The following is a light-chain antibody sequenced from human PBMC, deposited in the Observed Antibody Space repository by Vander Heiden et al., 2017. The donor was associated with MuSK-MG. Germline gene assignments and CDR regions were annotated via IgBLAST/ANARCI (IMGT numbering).Light chain of an antibody. Sequence: YDLTQPPSVSVSPGQTTRITCAGDACPNKYAYRYQQKSRQAPVLVIYEDSKRPSGIPGRFSGSSSGTIATLTISVAQVEDEADYYCYSTDSSANLWVFGGGTKLTVL. CDR1: ACPNKY. V-gene: IGLV3-10*01. CDR3: YSTDSSANLWV. CDR2: EDS. J-gene: IGLJ3*02.